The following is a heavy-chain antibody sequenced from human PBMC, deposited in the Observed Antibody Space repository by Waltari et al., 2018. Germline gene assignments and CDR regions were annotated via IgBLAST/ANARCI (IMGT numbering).Heavy chain of an antibody. CDR3: ARNISGADCSSTSCFYYYYYGMDV. CDR2: IYTSGTT. CDR1: GGSISSGSYY. D-gene: IGHD2-2*01. V-gene: IGHV4-61*02. Sequence: QVQLQESGPGLVKPSQTLSLTCTVSGGSISSGSYYWSWLRPPAGKGLEWLGRIYTSGTTNYNPSLKSRVTIYVDTSKNQFTLKRSAVNAADTAVYYCARNISGADCSSTSCFYYYYYGMDVWGQGTTVTVSS. J-gene: IGHJ6*02.